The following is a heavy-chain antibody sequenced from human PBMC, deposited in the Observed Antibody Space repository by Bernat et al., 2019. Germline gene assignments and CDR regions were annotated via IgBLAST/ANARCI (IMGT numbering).Heavy chain of an antibody. CDR3: ARREEHYGAGSSAFDY. D-gene: IGHD3-10*01. Sequence: EVRLVESGGSLLQPGGSLRLSCAASGFTFSSYAMSWVRQAQGKGLAWVSSISTSGGSTYYEDSGKDRFTSSRDNSKNTLFLKMNSQRAEDTAVDHCARREEHYGAGSSAFDYWGQGTLVTVSS. CDR2: ISTSGGST. CDR1: GFTFSSYA. J-gene: IGHJ4*02. V-gene: IGHV3-23*04.